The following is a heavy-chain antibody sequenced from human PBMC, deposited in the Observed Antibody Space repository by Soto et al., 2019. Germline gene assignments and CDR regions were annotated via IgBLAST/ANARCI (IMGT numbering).Heavy chain of an antibody. V-gene: IGHV3-48*02. CDR3: ARDLKSYYYYGMDV. Sequence: EVQLVESGGGLVQPGGSLGLSCPASGFTFSSYGMNWVGQAPGKGLEWVSYISSSSSTIYYADSVKGRFTISRDNAKNSLYLQMNSLRDEDTAVYYCARDLKSYYYYGMDVWGQGTTVTVSS. D-gene: IGHD3-9*01. J-gene: IGHJ6*02. CDR1: GFTFSSYG. CDR2: ISSSSSTI.